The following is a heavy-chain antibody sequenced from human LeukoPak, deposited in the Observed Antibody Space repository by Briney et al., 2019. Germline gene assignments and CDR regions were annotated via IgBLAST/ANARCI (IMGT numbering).Heavy chain of an antibody. V-gene: IGHV4-34*01. CDR2: INHSGST. D-gene: IGHD3-10*01. J-gene: IGHJ4*02. CDR3: ARGRGYGSGSYCY. Sequence: GALRLSCAVYGGSFSGYYWSWIRQPPGKGLEWIGEINHSGSTNYNPSLKSRVTISVGTSKNQFSLKLSSVTAADTAVHYCARGRGYGSGSYCYWGQGTLVTVSS. CDR1: GGSFSGYY.